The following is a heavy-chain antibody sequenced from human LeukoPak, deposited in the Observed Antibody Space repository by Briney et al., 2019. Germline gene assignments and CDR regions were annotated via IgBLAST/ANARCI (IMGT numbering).Heavy chain of an antibody. J-gene: IGHJ4*02. V-gene: IGHV4-34*01. CDR2: INHSGST. D-gene: IGHD3-9*01. Sequence: PSETLSLTCAVHGGSFSGYYWTWIRQSPGKGLEWIGEINHSGSTNYNPSLKSRVTISVDTSNNQFSLKLSPVAAADTAVYYCARGPTIDYDILTGYYYFDCWGQGTLVTVSS. CDR3: ARGPTIDYDILTGYYYFDC. CDR1: GGSFSGYY.